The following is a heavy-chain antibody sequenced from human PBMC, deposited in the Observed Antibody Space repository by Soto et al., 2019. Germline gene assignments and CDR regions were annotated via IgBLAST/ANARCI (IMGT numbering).Heavy chain of an antibody. CDR1: GFTFTTFA. CDR2: ISANGFNQ. V-gene: IGHV3-30*04. D-gene: IGHD2-2*01. CDR3: VRDTAEDCRSATCYVPLQH. Sequence: QVQLVDSGGGVVQPGGALRLSCAASGFTFTTFAIHWVRQAPGKGLEWVAAISANGFNQIYGPSVKGRFIISRDNSWNTVNLQMNSVRVEDTALYYCVRDTAEDCRSATCYVPLQHWGQGTLVTVSS. J-gene: IGHJ1*01.